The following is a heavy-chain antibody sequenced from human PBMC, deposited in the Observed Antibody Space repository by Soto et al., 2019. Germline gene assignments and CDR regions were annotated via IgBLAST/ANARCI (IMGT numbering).Heavy chain of an antibody. CDR1: GYTFTSYA. D-gene: IGHD3-3*01. Sequence: ASVKVSCKASGYTFTSYAMHWVRQAPGQRLEWMGWINAGNGNTKYSQKFQGRVTITRDTSASTAYMELSSLRSEDTAVCYCARDRITIFGVVTPLYYYYGMDVWGQGTTVTVSS. CDR3: ARDRITIFGVVTPLYYYYGMDV. V-gene: IGHV1-3*01. J-gene: IGHJ6*02. CDR2: INAGNGNT.